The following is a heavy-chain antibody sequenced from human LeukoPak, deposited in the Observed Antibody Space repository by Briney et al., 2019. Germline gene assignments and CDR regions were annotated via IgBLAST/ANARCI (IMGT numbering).Heavy chain of an antibody. Sequence: GGSLRLSCAASGFTLSNYVMSWVRQSPGKGLEWISTIGNGDNAGTHYTDSVKGRFTISRDNAKNSLYLQMNSLRDEDTAVYYCARGATPDYWGQGTLVTVSS. V-gene: IGHV3-48*02. J-gene: IGHJ4*02. CDR2: IGNGDNAGT. CDR1: GFTLSNYV. CDR3: ARGATPDY.